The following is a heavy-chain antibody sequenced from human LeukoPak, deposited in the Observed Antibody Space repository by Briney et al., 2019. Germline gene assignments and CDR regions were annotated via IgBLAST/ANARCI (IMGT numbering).Heavy chain of an antibody. V-gene: IGHV5-10-1*01. CDR3: ARGCSSTSCWFDP. Sequence: GESLKISCKGSGYSFTSYWISWVRQMPGKGLEWMGRIDPSDSYTNYSPSFQGHVTISADKSISTAYLQWSSLKASDAAMYYCARGCSSTSCWFDPWGQGTLVTVSS. CDR2: IDPSDSYT. D-gene: IGHD2-2*01. J-gene: IGHJ5*02. CDR1: GYSFTSYW.